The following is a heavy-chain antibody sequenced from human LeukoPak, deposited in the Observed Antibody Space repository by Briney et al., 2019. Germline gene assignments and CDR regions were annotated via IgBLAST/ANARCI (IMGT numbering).Heavy chain of an antibody. CDR1: GFTVSSNY. D-gene: IGHD6-6*01. CDR2: IYSGGGT. CDR3: ARDDGSSPYDY. J-gene: IGHJ4*02. V-gene: IGHV3-66*02. Sequence: GGFLRLSCAASGFTVSSNYMSWIRQAPGKGLEWVSVIYSGGGTYYAGSVKGRFTISRDNSKNTLYLQMNSLRAEDTAVYYCARDDGSSPYDYWGQGTLVTVSS.